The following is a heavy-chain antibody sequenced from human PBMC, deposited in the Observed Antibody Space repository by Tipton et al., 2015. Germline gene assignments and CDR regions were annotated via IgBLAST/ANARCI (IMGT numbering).Heavy chain of an antibody. D-gene: IGHD1-1*01. J-gene: IGHJ3*02. Sequence: TLSLTCTVSDGSISSYYWSWIRQPPGKGLEWIGYIYYSGSTNYNPSLKSRVTISVDTSNKQISLNLSSVTAADTAVYYCARPDVERNTVFVFEIWGPGTMVTVSS. V-gene: IGHV4-59*07. CDR3: ARPDVERNTVFVFEI. CDR1: DGSISSYY. CDR2: IYYSGST.